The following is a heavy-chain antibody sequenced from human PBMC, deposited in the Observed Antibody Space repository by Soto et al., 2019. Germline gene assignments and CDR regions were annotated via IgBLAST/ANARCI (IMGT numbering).Heavy chain of an antibody. CDR2: MNPNSGNT. J-gene: IGHJ6*02. CDR1: GYTFTSYD. V-gene: IGHV1-8*01. D-gene: IGHD6-13*01. CDR3: ARASRIFTAAVPGSYYYYGMDV. Sequence: ASVKVSCKASGYTFTSYDINWVRQATGQGLEWMGWMNPNSGNTGYAQKFQGRVTMTRNTSISTAYMELSSLRSEDTAVYYCARASRIFTAAVPGSYYYYGMDVWGQGTTVTAP.